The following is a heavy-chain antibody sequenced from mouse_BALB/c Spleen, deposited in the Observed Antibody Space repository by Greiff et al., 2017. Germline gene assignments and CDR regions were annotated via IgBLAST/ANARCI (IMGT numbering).Heavy chain of an antibody. CDR1: GFTFSSFG. V-gene: IGHV5-17*02. CDR2: ISSGSSTI. Sequence: EVQVVESGGGLVQPGGSRKLSCAASGFTFSSFGMHWVRQAPEKGLEWVAYISSGSSTIYYADTVKGRFTISRDNPKNTLFLQMTSLRSEDTAMYYCARAMITTTGFAYWGQGTLVTVSA. J-gene: IGHJ3*01. D-gene: IGHD2-4*01. CDR3: ARAMITTTGFAY.